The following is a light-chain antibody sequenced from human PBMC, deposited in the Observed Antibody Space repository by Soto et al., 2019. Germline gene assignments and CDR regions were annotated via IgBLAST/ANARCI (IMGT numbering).Light chain of an antibody. CDR3: RQDYNLFT. CDR1: QSVSSSY. J-gene: IGKJ3*01. V-gene: IGKV3D-7*01. CDR2: GAS. Sequence: EIVMTQSPATLSLSPGERATLSCRASQSVSSSYLSWYQQKPGQAPRLLIYGASTRATGIPARFSGSRSWTAVTATNSDLHLDGVAVYYCRQDYNLFTLGPGTKVDI.